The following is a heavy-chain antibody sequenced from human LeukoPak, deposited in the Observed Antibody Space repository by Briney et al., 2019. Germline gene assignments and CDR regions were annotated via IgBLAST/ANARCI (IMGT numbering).Heavy chain of an antibody. D-gene: IGHD3-10*01. CDR2: IYPGGSDT. V-gene: IGHV5-51*01. CDR3: ARQGHYYYGSGSSYNWFDP. J-gene: IGHJ5*02. Sequence: GESLKISCKGSGYSFTSYWIGWVRQMPGKGLEWMGIIYPGGSDTRYSPSFQGQVTISADKSISTAYLQWSSLKASDTAMYYCARQGHYYYGSGSSYNWFDPWGQGTLVTVSS. CDR1: GYSFTSYW.